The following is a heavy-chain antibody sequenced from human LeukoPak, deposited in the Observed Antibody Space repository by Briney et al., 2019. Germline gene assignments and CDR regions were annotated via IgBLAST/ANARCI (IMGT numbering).Heavy chain of an antibody. Sequence: GGSLRLSCAASGFTFSTYAMTWVRQAPGKGLEWVSAISDWGDYIYYTDSVKGRFTTSRDNSKNTLYLEMSSLRVEDTAVYYCAKNRGTGLAFYNYWGQGTQVSVSS. D-gene: IGHD1-1*01. CDR3: AKNRGTGLAFYNY. J-gene: IGHJ4*02. CDR2: ISDWGDYI. CDR1: GFTFSTYA. V-gene: IGHV3-23*01.